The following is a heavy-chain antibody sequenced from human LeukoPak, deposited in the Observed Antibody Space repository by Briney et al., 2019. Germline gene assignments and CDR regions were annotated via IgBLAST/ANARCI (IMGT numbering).Heavy chain of an antibody. J-gene: IGHJ4*02. CDR2: LDTDGSDT. D-gene: IGHD2-2*01. V-gene: IGHV3-74*01. CDR3: ARDRYPAAREFDY. Sequence: QAGGSLRLSCAASGFTFSSYAMSWVRQAPGKGLVWVSRLDTDGSDTSYADSVKGRFTISRDNAKNTLYLQMNNLRAEDTAMYYCARDRYPAAREFDYWGQGTLVTVSS. CDR1: GFTFSSYA.